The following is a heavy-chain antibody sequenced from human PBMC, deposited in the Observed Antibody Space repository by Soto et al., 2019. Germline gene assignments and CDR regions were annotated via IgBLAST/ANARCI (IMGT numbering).Heavy chain of an antibody. CDR2: IYRTGST. J-gene: IGHJ4*02. V-gene: IGHV4-4*02. Sequence: PSETLSLTCAVSGGSFTSNNWWTWVRQPPGQGLEWIGEIYRTGSTNYNPSLKSRVTTSLDKSENQFSLKVTSLTAADTAVYYCASRDPGTSVDYWGQGTLVT. D-gene: IGHD1-7*01. CDR1: GGSFTSNNW. CDR3: ASRDPGTSVDY.